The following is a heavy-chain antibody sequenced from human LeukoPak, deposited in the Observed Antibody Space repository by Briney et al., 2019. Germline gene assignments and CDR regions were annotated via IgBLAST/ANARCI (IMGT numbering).Heavy chain of an antibody. V-gene: IGHV3-23*01. Sequence: PGGSLRLSCAASGFTFSSYAMSWVRQAPGKGLEWASVISGSGGSTYYADSVKGRFTISRDNSKNTLYLQMNSLRAEDTAVYYCAKRSDYSGYDYDLDYWGQGTLVTVSS. D-gene: IGHD5-12*01. J-gene: IGHJ4*02. CDR2: ISGSGGST. CDR1: GFTFSSYA. CDR3: AKRSDYSGYDYDLDY.